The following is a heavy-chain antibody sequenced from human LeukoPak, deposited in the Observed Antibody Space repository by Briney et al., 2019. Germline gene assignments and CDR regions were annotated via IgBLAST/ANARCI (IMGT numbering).Heavy chain of an antibody. D-gene: IGHD3-22*01. CDR2: ISAYNGNT. CDR1: GYTFTSYG. J-gene: IGHJ4*02. Sequence: ASVKVSCKAAGYTFTSYGISWVRQAPGQGLEWMGWISAYNGNTNYAQKLQGRVTMTTNTSTSTAYMELRSLRSDDTAVYYCAGVRDYYDSSGYSPCDYWGQGTLVTVSS. V-gene: IGHV1-18*01. CDR3: AGVRDYYDSSGYSPCDY.